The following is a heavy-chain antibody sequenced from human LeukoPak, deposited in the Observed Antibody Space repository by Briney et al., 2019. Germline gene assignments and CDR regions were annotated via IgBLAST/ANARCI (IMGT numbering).Heavy chain of an antibody. Sequence: SETLSLTCSVSDDSITMYYWTWIRQPPGKGLEWIGYVDHTGSTNFNPSLNGRVSISRDTTKNLFSLRLSSVTAADTAFYYCAREMLNGSGYFDYWGQGTLVTVSS. V-gene: IGHV4-59*12. CDR3: AREMLNGSGYFDY. D-gene: IGHD3-3*01. CDR2: VDHTGST. J-gene: IGHJ4*02. CDR1: DDSITMYY.